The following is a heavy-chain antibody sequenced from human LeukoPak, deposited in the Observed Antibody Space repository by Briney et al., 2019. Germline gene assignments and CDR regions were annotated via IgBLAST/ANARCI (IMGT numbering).Heavy chain of an antibody. CDR1: GDSVSIFY. CDR3: ARDVLKYGFDY. V-gene: IGHV4-4*07. CDR2: IYTSGST. D-gene: IGHD4-17*01. J-gene: IGHJ4*02. Sequence: SETLSHTCTVSGDSVSIFYWSWIRQPAGKGLEWIGRIYTSGSTNYNPSLKSRVTVSVDKSKNQFSLKLSSVTAADTAVYYCARDVLKYGFDYWGQGTPLTVSS.